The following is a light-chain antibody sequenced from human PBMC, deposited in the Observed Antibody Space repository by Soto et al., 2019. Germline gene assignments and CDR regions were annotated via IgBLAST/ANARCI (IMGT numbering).Light chain of an antibody. Sequence: DLQVTQSPSSLSASVGDRVTITCRASQSIAIYLNWYQQKPGKAPKLLIYEASSLQSGVPSRFSGSGSGTDFTLTISSLQPEDFAVYYCQQSYSTHFGQGTRLEIK. CDR2: EAS. V-gene: IGKV1-39*01. J-gene: IGKJ5*01. CDR1: QSIAIY. CDR3: QQSYSTH.